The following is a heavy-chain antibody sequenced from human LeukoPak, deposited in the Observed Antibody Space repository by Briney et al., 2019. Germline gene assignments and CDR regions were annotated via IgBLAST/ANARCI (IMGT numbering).Heavy chain of an antibody. CDR1: GGSFSGYY. D-gene: IGHD3-3*01. V-gene: IGHV4-34*01. J-gene: IGHJ6*03. CDR3: ATAWSGYTRNYYYMDV. Sequence: PSETLSLTCAVYGGSFSGYYWSWIRQPPGKGLEWIGEINHSGSTNYNPSIKSRVTISVDTSKNQFSLKLSSVTAADTAVYYCATAWSGYTRNYYYMDVWGKGTTVTVSS. CDR2: INHSGST.